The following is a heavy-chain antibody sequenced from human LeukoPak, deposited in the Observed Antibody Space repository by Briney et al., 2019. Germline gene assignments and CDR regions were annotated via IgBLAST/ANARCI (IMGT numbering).Heavy chain of an antibody. CDR2: AGWAGGTT. CDR3: AKELDAMFFDY. CDR1: GFNFDRYT. J-gene: IGHJ4*02. Sequence: GGSLRLSCATSGFNFDRYTIHWVRQAPGKGLEWVSLAGWAGGTTFYSDSVRGRFTISRDSGRKSVYLQMNSLTTDDTAFYFCAKELDAMFFDYWGQGALVTVSS. D-gene: IGHD2-2*01. V-gene: IGHV3-43*01.